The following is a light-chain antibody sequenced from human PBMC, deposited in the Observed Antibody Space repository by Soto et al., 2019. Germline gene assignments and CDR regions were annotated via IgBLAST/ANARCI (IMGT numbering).Light chain of an antibody. Sequence: EIVVTQSPGTLSLSPGERATLSCRTSESLGINYLAWYQAKPGQAPRLLIYGASNRATGIPDRFSGSGSGTDFTLTISSLEPEDFAVYYCQQYGSTSWMFGQGTKVEI. CDR2: GAS. CDR3: QQYGSTSWM. CDR1: ESLGINY. J-gene: IGKJ1*01. V-gene: IGKV3-20*01.